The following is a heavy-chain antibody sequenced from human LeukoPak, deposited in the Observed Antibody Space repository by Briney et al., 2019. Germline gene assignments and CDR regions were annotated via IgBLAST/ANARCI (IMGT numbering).Heavy chain of an antibody. CDR2: ISAYNGNT. Sequence: PSVKLSCKASGYTFTSYGISCVRQAPGQGLEWVGWISAYNGNTNYAQKLQGRVTMTTDTSTSTAYMELRSLRSDDTAVYYCARRDFGASGSWLDYWGQGTLVTVSS. V-gene: IGHV1-18*01. CDR3: ARRDFGASGSWLDY. D-gene: IGHD6-13*01. CDR1: GYTFTSYG. J-gene: IGHJ4*02.